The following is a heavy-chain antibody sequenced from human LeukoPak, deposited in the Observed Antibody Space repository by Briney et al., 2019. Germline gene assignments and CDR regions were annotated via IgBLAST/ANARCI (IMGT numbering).Heavy chain of an antibody. CDR1: GYSFTTYG. V-gene: IGHV1-2*02. J-gene: IGHJ4*02. CDR3: AGQKDPRPIDY. Sequence: ASVKVSCKASGYSFTTYGISWARQAPGQGLEWMGWINPSSGGTNYAQKFQGRVTMTRDTSISTAYMELSELRSDDTAVYYCAGQKDPRPIDYWGQGTLITVSS. CDR2: INPSSGGT.